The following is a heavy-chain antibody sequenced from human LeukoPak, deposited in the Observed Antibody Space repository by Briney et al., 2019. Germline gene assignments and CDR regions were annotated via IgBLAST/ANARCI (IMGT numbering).Heavy chain of an antibody. CDR1: EFTFSSYS. V-gene: IGHV3-48*01. D-gene: IGHD6-6*01. J-gene: IGHJ4*02. Sequence: GGSLRLSCAASEFTFSSYSMNWVRQAPGKGLEWVSYISSSSSTIYYADSVKGRFTISRDNAKNSLYLQMNSLRAEDTAVYYCARSQPRSSSGFDYWGQGTLVTVSS. CDR3: ARSQPRSSSGFDY. CDR2: ISSSSSTI.